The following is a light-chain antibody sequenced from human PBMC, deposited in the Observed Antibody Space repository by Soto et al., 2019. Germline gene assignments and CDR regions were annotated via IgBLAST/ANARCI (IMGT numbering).Light chain of an antibody. Sequence: QTVVTQEPSFSVSPGGTVTLTCGLSSGSVSTSYYPSWYLQTPGQAPRTLIYSTNTRSSGVPDRFSGAILGNKAALTITGAKADDESHYYCLLYMGSRPDVFGTGTKLTVL. CDR2: STN. V-gene: IGLV8-61*01. J-gene: IGLJ1*01. CDR3: LLYMGSRPDV. CDR1: SGSVSTSYY.